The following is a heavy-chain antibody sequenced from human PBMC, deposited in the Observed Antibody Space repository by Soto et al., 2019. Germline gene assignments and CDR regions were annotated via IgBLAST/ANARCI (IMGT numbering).Heavy chain of an antibody. CDR3: ARVGCSGGSCYTAFDI. Sequence: ASVKVSCKASGYTFTSYAMHWVRQAPGQRLEWMGWINAGNGNTKYSQKFQGRVTITRDTSASTAYMELSSLRSEDTAVYYCARVGCSGGSCYTAFDIWGQGTMVTVSS. CDR2: INAGNGNT. V-gene: IGHV1-3*01. CDR1: GYTFTSYA. J-gene: IGHJ3*02. D-gene: IGHD2-15*01.